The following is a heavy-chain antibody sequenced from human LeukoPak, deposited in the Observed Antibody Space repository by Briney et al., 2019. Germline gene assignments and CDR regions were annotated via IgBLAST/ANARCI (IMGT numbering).Heavy chain of an antibody. Sequence: PGGSPRLSCVASGFTVSSNYMSWVRQAPGKGLEWVSVMYNGGSTSYADSVKGRFSISRDNSKNTLFLQMNSLRAEDTAVYYCARATGVYYDTSAYDYWGQGTLVTVSS. D-gene: IGHD3-22*01. J-gene: IGHJ4*02. CDR2: MYNGGST. V-gene: IGHV3-66*01. CDR1: GFTVSSNY. CDR3: ARATGVYYDTSAYDY.